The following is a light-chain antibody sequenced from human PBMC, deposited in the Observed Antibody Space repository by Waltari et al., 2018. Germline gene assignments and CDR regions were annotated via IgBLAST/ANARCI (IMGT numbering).Light chain of an antibody. CDR1: QSLLHSNGNHY. CDR2: LGS. CDR3: MQALQTVT. J-gene: IGKJ4*01. Sequence: DIVLTQSPLPLPVTPGEPASISCRSSQSLLHSNGNHYLDWFLQKPGQSPQLLIYLGSNRASGVPDRFRCSGSGTDFTLKISRVEAEDVGVYYCMQALQTVTFGGGTMVEIK. V-gene: IGKV2-28*01.